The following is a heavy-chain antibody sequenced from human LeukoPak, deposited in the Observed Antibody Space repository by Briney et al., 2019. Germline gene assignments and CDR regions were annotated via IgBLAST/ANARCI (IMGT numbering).Heavy chain of an antibody. V-gene: IGHV4-38-2*02. J-gene: IGHJ5*02. Sequence: PSETLSLTCTVSGYSISSGYYWGWIRQPPGKGLEWIGSIYHSGSTYYNPSLKSRVTISVDTSKNQFSLKLSSVTAADTAVYYCARSPVVVGGGDWFDPWGQGTLVTVSS. D-gene: IGHD1-26*01. CDR1: GYSISSGYY. CDR2: IYHSGST. CDR3: ARSPVVVGGGDWFDP.